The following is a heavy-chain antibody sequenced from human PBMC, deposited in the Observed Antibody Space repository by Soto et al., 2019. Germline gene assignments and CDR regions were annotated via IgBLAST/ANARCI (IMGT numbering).Heavy chain of an antibody. CDR2: IYYSGST. V-gene: IGHV4-31*03. CDR3: AREVNGVGFDP. J-gene: IGHJ5*02. D-gene: IGHD2-8*01. Sequence: KPSETLSLTCTVSGGSIISGDYFWSWIRHHPGKGLEYIGYIYYSGSTYYNPSLKRRLTISVDTSKNQFSMRLSSVTAADTAVYYCAREVNGVGFDPWGREPWSPSPQ. CDR1: GGSIISGDYF.